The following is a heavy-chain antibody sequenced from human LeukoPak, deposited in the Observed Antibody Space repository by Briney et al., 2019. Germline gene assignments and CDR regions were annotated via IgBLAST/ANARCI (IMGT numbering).Heavy chain of an antibody. CDR3: ARRPSYDILTGSYYFDY. D-gene: IGHD3-9*01. V-gene: IGHV4-39*01. CDR2: IYYSGTT. Sequence: PSETLSLTCSVSGGSINSNSHHWDWIRQAPGEGLKWIGNIYYSGTTSYNPSLKSRVTISVDTPKNQFSLKLSSVTAADTAVYYCARRPSYDILTGSYYFDYWGRGTLVTVSS. CDR1: GGSINSNSHH. J-gene: IGHJ4*02.